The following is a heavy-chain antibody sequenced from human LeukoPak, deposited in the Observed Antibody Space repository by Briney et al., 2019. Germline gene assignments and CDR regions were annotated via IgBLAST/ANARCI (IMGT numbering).Heavy chain of an antibody. Sequence: GGSLRLSCSGSGFAISTYSMNWVRQAQGKGLQWVSSISSSGKYVYYEDSVKGRFTLSRDDAKNELFLQMNSLRPEDTAVYYCARDRYGSSVGGMDVWGQGTTVTVSS. CDR1: GFAISTYS. V-gene: IGHV3-21*06. CDR3: ARDRYGSSVGGMDV. CDR2: ISSSGKYV. D-gene: IGHD6-6*01. J-gene: IGHJ6*02.